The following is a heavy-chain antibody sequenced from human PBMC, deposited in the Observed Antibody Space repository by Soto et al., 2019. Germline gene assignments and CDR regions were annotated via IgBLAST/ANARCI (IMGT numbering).Heavy chain of an antibody. J-gene: IGHJ6*02. CDR3: ASALYCSSISCWDYYYHGMDV. CDR2: MSDTGSYI. Sequence: PGGSLRLSCAASGFTFSSHSMNWVRQPPGKGLEWVSSMSDTGSYIYYADSVKGRFTISRDNAKNSLYLQMSSLRAEDTAVYYCASALYCSSISCWDYYYHGMDVWGRGTAVTVSS. V-gene: IGHV3-21*01. D-gene: IGHD2-2*01. CDR1: GFTFSSHS.